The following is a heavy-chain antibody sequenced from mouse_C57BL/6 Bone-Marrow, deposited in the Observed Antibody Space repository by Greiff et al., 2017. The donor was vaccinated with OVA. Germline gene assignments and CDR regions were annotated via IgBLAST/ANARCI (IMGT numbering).Heavy chain of an antibody. CDR2: IDPSDSYT. Sequence: QVQLQQPGAELVKPGASVKLSCTASGSTFTRYWLQWVKQRPGQGLEWIGEIDPSDSYTNYNQKFKGKATLTVDTSSSTAYMQLSSLTSEDSAVYYCARPAEDYWGQGTTLTVSS. CDR1: GSTFTRYW. J-gene: IGHJ2*01. V-gene: IGHV1-50*01. CDR3: ARPAEDY.